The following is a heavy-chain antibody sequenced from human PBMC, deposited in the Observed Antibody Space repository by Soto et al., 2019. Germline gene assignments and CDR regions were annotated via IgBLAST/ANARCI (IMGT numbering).Heavy chain of an antibody. V-gene: IGHV3-7*03. Sequence: GGSLRLSCAASGFTFSSYWTSWVRQAPGKGLEWVANIKQDGSEKYYVDSVKGRFTISRDNAKNSLYLQMNSLRAEDTAVYYCAREFVVVVAATPAGMDVWGQGTTVTVSS. D-gene: IGHD2-15*01. J-gene: IGHJ6*02. CDR3: AREFVVVVAATPAGMDV. CDR2: IKQDGSEK. CDR1: GFTFSSYW.